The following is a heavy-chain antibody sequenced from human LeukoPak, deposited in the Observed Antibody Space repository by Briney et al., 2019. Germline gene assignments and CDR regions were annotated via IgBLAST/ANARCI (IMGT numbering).Heavy chain of an antibody. V-gene: IGHV1-69*01. CDR3: AIYLGIAAAGTIGFDY. CDR1: GGTYSSYA. D-gene: IGHD6-13*01. Sequence: GSSVKVSCKASGGTYSSYAISWVRQAPGQGLEWMGGIIPIFGTANYAQKFQGRVTITADESTSTAYMELSSLRSEDTAVSYCAIYLGIAAAGTIGFDYWGQGTLVTVSS. CDR2: IIPIFGTA. J-gene: IGHJ4*02.